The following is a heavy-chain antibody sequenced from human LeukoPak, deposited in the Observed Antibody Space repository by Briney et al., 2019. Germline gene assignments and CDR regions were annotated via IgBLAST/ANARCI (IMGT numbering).Heavy chain of an antibody. CDR2: ISYDGSNK. V-gene: IGHV3-30*18. CDR3: AKDHRFSGWLPSADDAFDI. Sequence: HAGGSLRLSCAASGFTFSSYGMHWVRQAPGKGLEWVAVISYDGSNKYYADSVKGRFIISRDNSKSTLYLQMNSLRAEDTAVYYCAKDHRFSGWLPSADDAFDIWGQGTMVTVSS. J-gene: IGHJ3*02. D-gene: IGHD6-19*01. CDR1: GFTFSSYG.